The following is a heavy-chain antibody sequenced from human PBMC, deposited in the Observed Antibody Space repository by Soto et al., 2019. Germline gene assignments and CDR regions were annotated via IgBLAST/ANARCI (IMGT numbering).Heavy chain of an antibody. J-gene: IGHJ4*02. Sequence: EVQLLESGGGLVQPGGSLRLSCAASGFTFSSYAMSWVRQAPGKGLEWVSAISGSGGRTYYADSVKGRFTISRDNSKNTLHLQMNSLRAEDTAVYYCAKDRERDAWYEDYWGQGTLVTVSS. CDR3: AKDRERDAWYEDY. CDR1: GFTFSSYA. CDR2: ISGSGGRT. D-gene: IGHD6-13*01. V-gene: IGHV3-23*01.